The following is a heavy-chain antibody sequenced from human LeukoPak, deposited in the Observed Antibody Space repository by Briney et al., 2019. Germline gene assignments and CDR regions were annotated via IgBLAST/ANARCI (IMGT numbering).Heavy chain of an antibody. D-gene: IGHD2-15*01. CDR3: AKDNFTRCSGGSCYPYYYYGMDV. Sequence: GGSLRLSCAASGFTFDDYAMHWVRQAPGKGLEWVSGISWNSGSIGYADSVKGRFTISRDNAKNSLYLQMNSLRAEDTALYYCAKDNFTRCSGGSCYPYYYYGMDVWGQGTTVTVSS. CDR2: ISWNSGSI. CDR1: GFTFDDYA. J-gene: IGHJ6*02. V-gene: IGHV3-9*01.